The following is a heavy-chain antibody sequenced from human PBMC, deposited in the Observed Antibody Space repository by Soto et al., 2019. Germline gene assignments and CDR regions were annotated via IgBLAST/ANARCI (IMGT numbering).Heavy chain of an antibody. Sequence: SETLSLTCTVSGGSISSSSYYWGWIRQPPGKGLEWIGSIYYSGSTYYNPSLKSRVTISVDTSKNQFSLKLSSVTAADTAVYYCARFSWYDGDSITNYYMDFWGSGATVTVSS. D-gene: IGHD4-17*01. J-gene: IGHJ6*03. CDR2: IYYSGST. V-gene: IGHV4-39*01. CDR1: GGSISSSSYY. CDR3: ARFSWYDGDSITNYYMDF.